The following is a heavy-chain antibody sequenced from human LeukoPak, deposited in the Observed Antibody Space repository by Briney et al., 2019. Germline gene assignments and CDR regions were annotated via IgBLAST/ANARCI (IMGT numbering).Heavy chain of an antibody. CDR3: ARHLGMTPMIDY. V-gene: IGHV4-39*01. Sequence: PSETLSLTCTVSGGSISSSSYYWGWIRQPPGKGLEWIESIYYTGSTYSNPSLKSRATASVDTSKNQFSLRLSSVTAADTAVYYCARHLGMTPMIDYWGQGTLVTVSS. J-gene: IGHJ4*02. CDR2: IYYTGST. D-gene: IGHD1-14*01. CDR1: GGSISSSSYY.